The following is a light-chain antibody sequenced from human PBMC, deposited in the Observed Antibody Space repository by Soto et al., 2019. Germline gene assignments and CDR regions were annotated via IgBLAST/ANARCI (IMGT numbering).Light chain of an antibody. J-gene: IGLJ2*01. CDR3: QSYDSSLSGVI. V-gene: IGLV1-40*01. CDR1: SSNIGAGYG. Sequence: QSVLTQPPSVSGAPGQSVTISCTGSSSNIGAGYGVHWYIQLPGTAPKLLVYGDSNRPSGVPDRVSGSKSDTSASLAITGLQAEDEADYYCQSYDSSLSGVIFGGGTQLTVL. CDR2: GDS.